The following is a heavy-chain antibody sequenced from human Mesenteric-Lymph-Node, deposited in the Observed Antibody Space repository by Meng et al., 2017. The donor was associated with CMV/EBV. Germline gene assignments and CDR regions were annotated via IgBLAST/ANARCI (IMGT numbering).Heavy chain of an antibody. V-gene: IGHV1-46*01. CDR1: GYTFTRYY. CDR2: INTSGGST. D-gene: IGHD2-2*01. Sequence: SGYTFTRYYMYWVRQAPGQGLEWMGIINTSGGSTSYAQKFQGRVTLTRDTSTSTVYMEVSSLSSEDTAVYYCASPGCSSTNCREYFQHWGQGTLVTVSS. CDR3: ASPGCSSTNCREYFQH. J-gene: IGHJ1*01.